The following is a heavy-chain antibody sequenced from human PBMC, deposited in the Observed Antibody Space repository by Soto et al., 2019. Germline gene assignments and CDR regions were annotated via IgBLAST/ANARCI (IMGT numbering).Heavy chain of an antibody. Sequence: SETLSLTCTVSGGSVNSDYYYWSWIRQPPGKGLEWIGYIYNTGRTNYNPSLESRVTISLDTSRNQFSLKLSSVTAADTAVFYCAREYSNSPEAFDYWGQGALVTVSS. J-gene: IGHJ4*02. D-gene: IGHD6-6*01. V-gene: IGHV4-61*01. CDR3: AREYSNSPEAFDY. CDR2: IYNTGRT. CDR1: GGSVNSDYYY.